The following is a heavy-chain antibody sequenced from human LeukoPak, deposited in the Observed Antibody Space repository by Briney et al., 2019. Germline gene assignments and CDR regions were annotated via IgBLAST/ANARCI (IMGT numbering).Heavy chain of an antibody. J-gene: IGHJ6*02. V-gene: IGHV3-49*04. CDR2: IRSKAYGGTT. CDR1: GFTFGDYA. Sequence: GGSLRLSCTASGFTFGDYAMSWVRQAPGKGLEWVGFIRSKAYGGTTEYAASVKGRFTISRDDSKSIAYLQMNSLETEDTAVYYCTRDLRVLRYCGMDVWGQGTTVTVSS. CDR3: TRDLRVLRYCGMDV. D-gene: IGHD3-9*01.